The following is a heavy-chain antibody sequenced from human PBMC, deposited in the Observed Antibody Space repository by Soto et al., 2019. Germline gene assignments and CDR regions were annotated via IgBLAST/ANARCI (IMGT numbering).Heavy chain of an antibody. CDR1: GQYIKCNCW. Sequence: SETLFLTCLVAGQYIKCNCWWSWVRQSPGKDLEWIGEIYHSGSAIYTPSLKSRVTISVDTSKNQFSLKLSSVTAADTAVYYCAMGLNGDQGSSAFDIWGQGTMVT. J-gene: IGHJ3*02. D-gene: IGHD4-17*01. CDR2: IYHSGSA. CDR3: AMGLNGDQGSSAFDI. V-gene: IGHV4-4*02.